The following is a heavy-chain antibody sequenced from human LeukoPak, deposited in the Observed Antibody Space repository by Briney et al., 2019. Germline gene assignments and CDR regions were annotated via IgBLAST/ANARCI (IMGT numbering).Heavy chain of an antibody. D-gene: IGHD3-9*01. CDR3: ATSVRYFDWFYYYYGMDV. CDR2: ISAYNGNT. V-gene: IGHV1-18*01. Sequence: GATVKVSCKASGYTFTSYGISWVRQAPGQGLEWMGWISAYNGNTNYAQKLQGRVTMTTDTSTSTAYMELRSLRSDDTAVYYCATSVRYFDWFYYYYGMDVWGQGTTVTVSS. J-gene: IGHJ6*02. CDR1: GYTFTSYG.